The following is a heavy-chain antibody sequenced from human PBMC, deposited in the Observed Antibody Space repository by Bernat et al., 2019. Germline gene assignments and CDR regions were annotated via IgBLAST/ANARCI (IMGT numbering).Heavy chain of an antibody. Sequence: EVHLVESGGDLVQPGRSLRLSCAASEFTFDDHAMHWVRQAPGKGLEWVSGISWDSGKMGYADSVRGRFTISRDNAKNSLYLQMNSLRPEDTALYYCAKDIRSSAYFYAFDSWGQGTLVTVSS. CDR1: EFTFDDHA. CDR2: ISWDSGKM. D-gene: IGHD3-22*01. CDR3: AKDIRSSAYFYAFDS. V-gene: IGHV3-9*01. J-gene: IGHJ4*02.